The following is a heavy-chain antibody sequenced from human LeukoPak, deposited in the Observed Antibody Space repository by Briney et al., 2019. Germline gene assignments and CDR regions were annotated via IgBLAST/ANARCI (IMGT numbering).Heavy chain of an antibody. CDR1: GFTLSSYC. V-gene: IGHV3-33*01. D-gene: IGHD3-16*01. Sequence: GGSLRLSCAASGFTLSSYCMQWVRQARGKGLEWVAVIWYDGSNKHYADSVKGRFTISRDNSKNTLYLQMNSPRAEDTAVYYCARDWGDLGTPIDAFDIWGQGTMVTVSS. CDR3: ARDWGDLGTPIDAFDI. J-gene: IGHJ3*02. CDR2: IWYDGSNK.